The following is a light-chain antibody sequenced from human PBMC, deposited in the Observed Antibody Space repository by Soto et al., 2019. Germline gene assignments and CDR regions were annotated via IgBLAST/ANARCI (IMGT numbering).Light chain of an antibody. CDR3: CSNAGSFTLV. CDR1: SSDVGGYNF. V-gene: IGLV2-11*01. Sequence: QSALTQPRSVSGSPGQSVTISCTGTSSDVGGYNFVSWYQHHPGKAPILIIYDVSKRPSGVPDRFSGSKSGNTASLTISGLQADDEADYYCCSNAGSFTLVFGGGTKLTVL. J-gene: IGLJ3*02. CDR2: DVS.